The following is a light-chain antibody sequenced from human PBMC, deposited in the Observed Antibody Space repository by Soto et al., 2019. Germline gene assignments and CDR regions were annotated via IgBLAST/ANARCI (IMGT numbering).Light chain of an antibody. Sequence: DIVMTPSPDSLAVSLGERATINCKSSQSLLYSSNNKNFLAWYQQKPGQPPKLLFYWASTRHSGVPDRFSGSGSGTDFTLTINSLQAEDVAVYYCQQYYSTPWTFGQGTKVDIK. CDR2: WAS. V-gene: IGKV4-1*01. CDR1: QSLLYSSNNKNF. CDR3: QQYYSTPWT. J-gene: IGKJ1*01.